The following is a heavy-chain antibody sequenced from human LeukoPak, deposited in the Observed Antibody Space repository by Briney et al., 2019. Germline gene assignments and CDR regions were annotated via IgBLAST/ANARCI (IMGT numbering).Heavy chain of an antibody. CDR1: GYSFTNYW. Sequence: GESLKISCKGSGYSFTNYWIGWVRQMPGKGLEWMGIIYSGDSDTRYSPSFQGQVTISADKSISTAYLQWSSLKASDTAMYYCARHRGPWHYYDSSGYYFVDYWGQGTLVTVSS. CDR3: ARHRGPWHYYDSSGYYFVDY. CDR2: IYSGDSDT. V-gene: IGHV5-51*01. D-gene: IGHD3-22*01. J-gene: IGHJ4*02.